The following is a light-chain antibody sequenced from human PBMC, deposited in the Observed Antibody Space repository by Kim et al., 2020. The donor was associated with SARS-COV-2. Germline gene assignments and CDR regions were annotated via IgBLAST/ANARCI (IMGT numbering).Light chain of an antibody. Sequence: VSPGHTASITCSGERLGNKDVCWYQKKPGQSPVVVMYQDERRPSGIPERFSGSNSGNTATLTISGTQAMDEADYYCQVWESTTTVFGGGTQLTVL. CDR1: RLGNKD. J-gene: IGLJ2*01. V-gene: IGLV3-1*01. CDR3: QVWESTTTV. CDR2: QDE.